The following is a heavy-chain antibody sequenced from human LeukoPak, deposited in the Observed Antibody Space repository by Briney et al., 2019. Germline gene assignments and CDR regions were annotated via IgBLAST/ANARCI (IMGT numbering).Heavy chain of an antibody. D-gene: IGHD3-22*01. J-gene: IGHJ4*02. Sequence: GASVKVSCKASGYTFTGYYMHWVRQAPGQGLEWMGWINPNSGGTNYAQKFQGRVTMTRDTSISTAYMELSRLRSDDTAVYYCASSDGYYYDSSGYSDHWGQGTLVTVSS. CDR2: INPNSGGT. CDR1: GYTFTGYY. V-gene: IGHV1-2*02. CDR3: ASSDGYYYDSSGYSDH.